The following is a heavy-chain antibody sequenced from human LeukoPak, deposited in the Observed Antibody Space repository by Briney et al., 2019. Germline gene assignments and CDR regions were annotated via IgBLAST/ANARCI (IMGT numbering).Heavy chain of an antibody. Sequence: GGSLRLSCAVSGFTFSSYWMHWVRQAPGKGLVWVSRINSDGSSTSYADSVKGRFTISRDNAKNTLYLQMNSLRAEDTAVYYCARGLAYYYDSSGYYPLRYWGQGTLVTVSS. D-gene: IGHD3-22*01. CDR2: INSDGSST. J-gene: IGHJ4*02. CDR1: GFTFSSYW. CDR3: ARGLAYYYDSSGYYPLRY. V-gene: IGHV3-74*01.